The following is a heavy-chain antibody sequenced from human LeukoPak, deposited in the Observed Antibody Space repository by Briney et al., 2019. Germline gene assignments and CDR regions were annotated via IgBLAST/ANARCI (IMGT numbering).Heavy chain of an antibody. CDR3: ATGHSSGWFDY. CDR1: GGSVSSDY. CDR2: IYYPTTT. J-gene: IGHJ4*02. V-gene: IGHV4-59*02. D-gene: IGHD6-19*01. Sequence: SETLSLTCTVSGGSVSSDYWSWIRQSPRTGLEWIGYIYYPTTTNYNPSLKSRVTMSLDTSNNHFSLDLTSVTGADTAVYFCATGHSSGWFDYWGQGTLVTVSS.